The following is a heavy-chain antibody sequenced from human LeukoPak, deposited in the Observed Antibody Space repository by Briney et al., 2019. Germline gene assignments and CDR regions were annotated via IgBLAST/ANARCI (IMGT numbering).Heavy chain of an antibody. CDR3: AKMRGIVITFGGVIFDS. D-gene: IGHD3-16*01. J-gene: IGHJ4*02. CDR1: GFTFSFYA. V-gene: IGHV3-23*01. CDR2: ISAGGTRT. Sequence: GGSLKLSCVASGFTFSFYAMSWVRQAPGKGLEWVSGISAGGTRTYYADSVKGRFTISRDNSKNTLYLHMDSLRAEDTAIYYCAKMRGIVITFGGVIFDSWGQGTLATVSS.